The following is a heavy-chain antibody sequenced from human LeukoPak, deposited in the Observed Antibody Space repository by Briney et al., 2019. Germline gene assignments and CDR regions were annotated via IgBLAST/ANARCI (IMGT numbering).Heavy chain of an antibody. J-gene: IGHJ4*02. CDR1: GFTVSSNY. V-gene: IGHV3-53*01. CDR2: FYSGGST. CDR3: ARALGSGTYYG. Sequence: GGSLRLPCAASGFTVSSNYMSWVRQAPGKGLEWVSGFYSGGSTFYADSVKGRFTISRDISKNTLYLQMNRLRADDTAVYYCARALGSGTYYGWGQGTLVTVSS. D-gene: IGHD1-26*01.